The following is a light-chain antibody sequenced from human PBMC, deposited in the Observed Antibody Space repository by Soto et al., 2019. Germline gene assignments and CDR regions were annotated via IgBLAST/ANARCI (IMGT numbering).Light chain of an antibody. Sequence: SALTQPASVSGSPGQSIPISCNRTSSDVGGYNYVSWLQQHPGKAPTLMIYDVSNRPSGVSNRFFGSKSGNTASLTISWLQSEDEADYYCSSYARSSTVVFCGGIKRTGL. V-gene: IGLV2-14*01. CDR1: SSDVGGYNY. J-gene: IGLJ2*01. CDR3: SSYARSSTVV. CDR2: DVS.